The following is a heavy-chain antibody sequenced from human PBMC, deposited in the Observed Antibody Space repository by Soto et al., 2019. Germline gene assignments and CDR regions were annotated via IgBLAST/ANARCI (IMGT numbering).Heavy chain of an antibody. D-gene: IGHD4-17*01. CDR3: ARDRTTVTTFDY. CDR1: GYTFTSYY. Sequence: QVQLVQSGAEVKKPGASVKVSCKASGYTFTSYYMHWVRQAPGQGLEWMGLINHSGGSTSYAQKLQVRVTMTRDTSTSTVYMELSSLRSEDTAVYYCARDRTTVTTFDYWGQGTLVTVSS. J-gene: IGHJ4*02. CDR2: INHSGGST. V-gene: IGHV1-46*03.